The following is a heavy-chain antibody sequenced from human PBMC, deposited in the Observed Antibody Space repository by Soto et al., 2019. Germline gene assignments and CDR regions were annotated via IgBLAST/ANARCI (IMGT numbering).Heavy chain of an antibody. CDR1: GFTFSSDG. J-gene: IGHJ4*02. D-gene: IGHD4-17*01. CDR2: VSYDGSNR. Sequence: GGSLRLSCAASGFTFSSDGMHWVRQAPGKGLEWVAVVSYDGSNRYYTASVKGRFTISRDISKNTPYLQMNSLRAEDTAVYYCAKDPARWHSPVNYFDYWGQGTLVTVSS. CDR3: AKDPARWHSPVNYFDY. V-gene: IGHV3-30*18.